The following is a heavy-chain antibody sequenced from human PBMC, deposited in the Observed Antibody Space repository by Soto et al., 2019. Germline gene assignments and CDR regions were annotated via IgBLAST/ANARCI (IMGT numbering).Heavy chain of an antibody. J-gene: IGHJ6*02. V-gene: IGHV3-49*03. Sequence: HPGGSLRLSCTASGFILGDYALSWFRQAPGKGLEWVGFIRGKAFGEPPDYSAPVTGRFIISRDDSKNTLYVQINSLKTEDTAVYYCTASDHDVFGVWGQGTTVTVSS. CDR2: IRGKAFGEPP. CDR3: TASDHDVFGV. D-gene: IGHD3-9*01. CDR1: GFILGDYA.